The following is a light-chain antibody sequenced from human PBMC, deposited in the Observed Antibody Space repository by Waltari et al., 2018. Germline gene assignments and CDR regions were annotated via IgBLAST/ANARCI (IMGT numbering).Light chain of an antibody. J-gene: IGKJ3*01. CDR3: QQYDFLPLT. CDR2: GAS. V-gene: IGKV1-33*01. Sequence: DIQMTQSPSSLSASVGERVIITCQASKAVKNNLNWYQQKPGRAPRFLIYGASNLEPGVPSMFSGSGSGTDFVLTISSLQPEDFATYYCQQYDFLPLTFGPGTKVDI. CDR1: KAVKNN.